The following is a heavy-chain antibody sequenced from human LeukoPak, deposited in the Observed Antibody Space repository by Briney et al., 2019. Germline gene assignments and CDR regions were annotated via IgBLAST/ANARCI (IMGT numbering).Heavy chain of an antibody. D-gene: IGHD3-22*01. J-gene: IGHJ6*02. CDR3: ARVVSHYDSSGYYKYYYYGMDV. CDR2: IIPIFGTA. V-gene: IGHV1-69*13. Sequence: SVKVSCKASGGTFSSYAISWVRQAPGQGLEWMGGIIPIFGTANYAQKFQGRVTITADESTSTAYMELSSLRSEDTAVYYCARVVSHYDSSGYYKYYYYGMDVWGQGTTVTVSS. CDR1: GGTFSSYA.